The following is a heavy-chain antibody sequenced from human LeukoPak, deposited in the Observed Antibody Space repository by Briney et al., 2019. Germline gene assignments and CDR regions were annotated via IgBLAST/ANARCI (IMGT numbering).Heavy chain of an antibody. Sequence: SETLSLTCTVSGGSISNYYWTWIRQPPGKGLEWIGYIYYSGSTYYNPSLKSRVTISVDTSKDQFSLKLTSVTAADTAVYYCARLSGSPHPPFDYWGQGTLATVSS. V-gene: IGHV4-59*08. CDR1: GGSISNYY. D-gene: IGHD1-26*01. J-gene: IGHJ4*02. CDR3: ARLSGSPHPPFDY. CDR2: IYYSGST.